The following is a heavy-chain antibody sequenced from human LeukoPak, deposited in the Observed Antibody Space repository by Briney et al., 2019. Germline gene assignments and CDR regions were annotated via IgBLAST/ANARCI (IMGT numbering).Heavy chain of an antibody. D-gene: IGHD3-22*01. CDR1: GYTFTSYG. J-gene: IGHJ4*02. CDR3: ARDLGYYYDSSGNDY. V-gene: IGHV1-18*01. Sequence: GASVKVSCKASGYTFTSYGISWVRQAPGQGLEWMGWISAYNGNTNYAQKLQGRVTMTTDTSTSTAYMELRSLRSDDTAVYYCARDLGYYYDSSGNDYWDQGTLVTVSS. CDR2: ISAYNGNT.